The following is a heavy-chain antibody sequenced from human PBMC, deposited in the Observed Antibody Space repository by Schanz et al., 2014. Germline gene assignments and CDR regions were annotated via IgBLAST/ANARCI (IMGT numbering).Heavy chain of an antibody. CDR3: ASVIMVAGNHRDGRDV. J-gene: IGHJ6*02. CDR1: GFNFYTSA. V-gene: IGHV3-23*04. Sequence: VQLVESGGGLVQPGGSLRLSCVASGFNFYTSAMTWVRQAPGKGLEWVSVISARGEVSKYSDSVKGRFVISRDNARSSLYLQMSSLRDGDTAVYYCASVIMVAGNHRDGRDVWGQGTTVIVSS. CDR2: ISARGEVS. D-gene: IGHD6-19*01.